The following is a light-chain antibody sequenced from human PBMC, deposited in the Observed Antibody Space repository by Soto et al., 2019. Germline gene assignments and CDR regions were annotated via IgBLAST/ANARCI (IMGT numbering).Light chain of an antibody. J-gene: IGLJ2*01. V-gene: IGLV1-40*01. CDR1: SSNIGAGYD. Sequence: QSVLTQPPSVSGAPGQRVTISCTGSSSNIGAGYDVHWYQQLPGTAPKLLIYGNSNRPSGVPDRFSGSKCGTSASLAITGLKAEDEADYYCQSYDSSLSGSEVVFGGGTKLTVL. CDR3: QSYDSSLSGSEVV. CDR2: GNS.